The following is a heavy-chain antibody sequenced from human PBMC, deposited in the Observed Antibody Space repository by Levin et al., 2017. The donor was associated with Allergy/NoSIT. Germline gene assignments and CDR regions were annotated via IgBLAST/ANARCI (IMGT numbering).Heavy chain of an antibody. CDR3: ARDQLGYDYDMDV. V-gene: IGHV3-33*01. CDR1: GFTFGAYG. Sequence: PGGSLRLSCAASGFTFGAYGMHWVRQAPGKGLEWVAVIWYDGSKAYYADSVTGRFTISKDNSKNTLYLQMNSLRAEDTAVYYCARDQLGYDYDMDVWGQGTTVTVSS. D-gene: IGHD7-27*01. J-gene: IGHJ6*02. CDR2: IWYDGSKA.